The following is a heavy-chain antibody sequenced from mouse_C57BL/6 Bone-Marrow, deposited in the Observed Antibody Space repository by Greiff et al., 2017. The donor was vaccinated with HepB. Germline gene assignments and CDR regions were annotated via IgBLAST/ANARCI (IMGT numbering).Heavy chain of an antibody. J-gene: IGHJ1*03. CDR3: ARVITTVVEGWCFDV. D-gene: IGHD1-1*01. CDR1: GFTFSSYG. CDR2: ISSGGSYT. V-gene: IGHV5-6*01. Sequence: EVKLVESGGDLVKPGGSLKLSCAASGFTFSSYGMSWVRQTPDKRLEWVATISSGGSYTYYPDSVKGRFTISRDNAKNTLYLQMSSLKSEDTAMYYCARVITTVVEGWCFDVWGTGTTVTVSS.